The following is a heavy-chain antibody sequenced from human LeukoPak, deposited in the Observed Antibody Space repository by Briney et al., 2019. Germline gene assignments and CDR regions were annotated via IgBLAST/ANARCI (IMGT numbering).Heavy chain of an antibody. D-gene: IGHD1-14*01. J-gene: IGHJ4*02. Sequence: SETLSLTCTVSGGSISSYYWSWIRQPPGKGLEWIGYIYYSGSTNYNPSLKSRVTISVDTSKNQFSLKLSSVTAADTAVYYCARAEPLQAFDYWGQGTLVTVSS. CDR2: IYYSGST. V-gene: IGHV4-59*01. CDR3: ARAEPLQAFDY. CDR1: GGSISSYY.